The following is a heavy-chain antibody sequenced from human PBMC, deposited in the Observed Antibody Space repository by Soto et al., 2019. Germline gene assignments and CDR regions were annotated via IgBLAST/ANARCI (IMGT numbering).Heavy chain of an antibody. Sequence: QVQLQESGPGLVKPSQTLSLTCDVSGAAVTRAGSYWGWIRQRQGQGLEWIGYIYFDGTTYYNPSLQSRVIISADTSRNQFSLSLSFLTAADTAVYYCATSTTVTTFDYWGQGTLVTVSS. V-gene: IGHV4-31*11. D-gene: IGHD4-17*01. CDR1: GAAVTRAGSY. CDR3: ATSTTVTTFDY. J-gene: IGHJ4*02. CDR2: IYFDGTT.